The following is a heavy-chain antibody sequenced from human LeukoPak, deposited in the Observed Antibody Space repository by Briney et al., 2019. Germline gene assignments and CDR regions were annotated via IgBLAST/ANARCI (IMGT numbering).Heavy chain of an antibody. J-gene: IGHJ4*02. CDR1: GFTFDDYA. CDR3: AKVPLKGYNYAYYFDY. CDR2: ISGDGGST. V-gene: IGHV3-43*02. D-gene: IGHD5-18*01. Sequence: GGSLGLSCAASGFTFDDYAMHWVRQAPGKGLEWVSLISGDGGSTIYADSVKGRFTISRDNSKNSLYLRMNSLRTEDTALYYCAKVPLKGYNYAYYFDYWGQGTLVTVSS.